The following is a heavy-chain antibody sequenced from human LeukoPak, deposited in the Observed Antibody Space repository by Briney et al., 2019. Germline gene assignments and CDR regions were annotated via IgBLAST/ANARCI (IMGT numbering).Heavy chain of an antibody. J-gene: IGHJ4*02. V-gene: IGHV1-8*03. CDR1: GYTFTSYD. D-gene: IGHD4-11*01. CDR3: ARGPIRTTVTTAYYFDY. Sequence: GASVKVSCKASGYTFTSYDINWGRQTTGQGLEWMGWMNPNSGNTGYAQKFQGRATITRNTSISTAYMELSSLRSEDTAVYYCARGPIRTTVTTAYYFDYWGQGTLVTVSS. CDR2: MNPNSGNT.